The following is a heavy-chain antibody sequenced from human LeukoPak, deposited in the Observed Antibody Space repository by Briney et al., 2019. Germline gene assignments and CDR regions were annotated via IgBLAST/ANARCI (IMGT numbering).Heavy chain of an antibody. D-gene: IGHD1-1*01. V-gene: IGHV4-59*08. CDR3: ARHLHNQPSPSFDP. CDR2: IYYSGST. CDR1: GGSISSYY. Sequence: SETLSLTCTVSGGSISSYYWSWIRQPPGKGLEWIGYIYYSGSTNYNPSLKSRVTISVDTSKNQFSLKLTSVTAADTAVYYCARHLHNQPSPSFDPWGQGTLVTVSS. J-gene: IGHJ5*02.